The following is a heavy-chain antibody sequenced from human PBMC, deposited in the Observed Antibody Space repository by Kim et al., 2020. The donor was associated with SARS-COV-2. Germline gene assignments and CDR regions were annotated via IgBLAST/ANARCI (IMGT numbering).Heavy chain of an antibody. CDR1: GGSFSGYY. D-gene: IGHD3-10*01. Sequence: SETLSLTCAVYGGSFSGYYWSWIRQPPGKGLEWIGEINHSGSTNYNPSLKSRVTISVDTSKNQFSLKLSSVTAADTAVYYCARNGKRVVRGVIISSFDYWGQGTLVTVSS. CDR2: INHSGST. CDR3: ARNGKRVVRGVIISSFDY. V-gene: IGHV4-34*01. J-gene: IGHJ4*02.